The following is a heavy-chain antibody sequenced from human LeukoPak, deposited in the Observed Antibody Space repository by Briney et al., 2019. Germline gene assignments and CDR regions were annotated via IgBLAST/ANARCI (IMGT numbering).Heavy chain of an antibody. D-gene: IGHD5-12*01. V-gene: IGHV3-7*05. CDR1: GFTFNTYW. Sequence: PGRSLRLSCAASGFTFNTYWMSWVRQAPGEGLEWGANIKEDGSEKYYVDFVKGRFTISRDNAKNSLYLQMNSLRVEDTAVYYCARLPLTARLHFEYWGQGTLVTVSS. J-gene: IGHJ4*02. CDR2: IKEDGSEK. CDR3: ARLPLTARLHFEY.